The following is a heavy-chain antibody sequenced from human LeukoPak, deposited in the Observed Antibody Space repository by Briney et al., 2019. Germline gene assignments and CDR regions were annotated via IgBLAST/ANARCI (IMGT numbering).Heavy chain of an antibody. V-gene: IGHV3-74*01. CDR3: ARDRHGSRGYFDP. D-gene: IGHD2-15*01. Sequence: PGGSLRLSCAASGFMFSSYWMHWVRQAPGKGLVWVSRINTDGSSTSYTDSVKGRFTISRDNAKNTLYLQMNSLRAEDTAVYYCARDRHGSRGYFDPWGQGTLVTVSS. CDR1: GFMFSSYW. J-gene: IGHJ5*02. CDR2: INTDGSST.